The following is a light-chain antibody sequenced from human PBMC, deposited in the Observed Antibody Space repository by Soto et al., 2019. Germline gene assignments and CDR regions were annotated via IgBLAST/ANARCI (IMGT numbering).Light chain of an antibody. V-gene: IGKV3-20*01. Sequence: VLTQSPGTLSLSPGERTTLSCRASQTIRGNELAWYQQKPGQPPRLLIYRGSSRAPGIPDRFSGRGSGTEFTLTISRLEPEDFAVYYCQDYGTSAPWTFGHGTRVEIK. CDR3: QDYGTSAPWT. CDR1: QTIRGNE. CDR2: RGS. J-gene: IGKJ1*01.